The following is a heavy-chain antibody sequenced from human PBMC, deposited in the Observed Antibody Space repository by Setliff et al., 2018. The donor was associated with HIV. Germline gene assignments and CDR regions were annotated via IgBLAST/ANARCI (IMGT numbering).Heavy chain of an antibody. CDR1: GGSISTNSYY. CDR2: VHNSGGT. Sequence: LSLTCTVSGGSISTNSYYWGWIRQSPGKGLEWVGNVHNSGGTNYNPSLKSRVSISVDTSKNQFSLNVNSVTAADTAVYYCARHPPNLDWLDPWGQGTLVTV. V-gene: IGHV4-39*01. CDR3: ARHPPNLDWLDP. J-gene: IGHJ5*02.